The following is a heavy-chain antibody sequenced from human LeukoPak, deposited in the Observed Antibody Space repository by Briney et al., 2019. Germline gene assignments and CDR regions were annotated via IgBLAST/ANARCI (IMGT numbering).Heavy chain of an antibody. D-gene: IGHD3-22*01. CDR3: ARPYYYDSRIDP. Sequence: SETLSLTCTVSGGSISSSSYYWGWIRQPPGKGLEWIGSIYYSGSTYYNPSLKSRVSISVDTSKNQFSLNLSSVTAADTAVYYCARPYYYDSRIDPGGQGTLVTVSS. CDR2: IYYSGST. J-gene: IGHJ5*02. CDR1: GGSISSSSYY. V-gene: IGHV4-39*07.